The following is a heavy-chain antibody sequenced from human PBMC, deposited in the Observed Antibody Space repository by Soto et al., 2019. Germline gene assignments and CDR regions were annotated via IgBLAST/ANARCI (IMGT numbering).Heavy chain of an antibody. D-gene: IGHD6-13*01. CDR2: IIPIFGTA. V-gene: IGHV1-69*06. J-gene: IGHJ6*02. Sequence: QVQLVQSGAEVKKPGSSVKVSCKASGGTFSSYAISWVRQAPGQGLEWMGGIIPIFGTANYAQKFQGRVTITADKSTSTAYMELSSLRSEDTAVYYCASGYSSSSSRAHYYYYGMDVWGQGTTVTVSS. CDR1: GGTFSSYA. CDR3: ASGYSSSSSRAHYYYYGMDV.